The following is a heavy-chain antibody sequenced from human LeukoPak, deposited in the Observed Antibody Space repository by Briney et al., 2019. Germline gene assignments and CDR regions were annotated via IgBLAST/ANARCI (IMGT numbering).Heavy chain of an antibody. Sequence: PGGSLRLSCAASGFTFSSYAMSWVRQAPGKGLEWVSAISGSGGSTYYADSVKGRFTISRDNSKNTLYLQMNSLRAEDTAVYYCAKDRGIAAASRLPREYYYYGMDVWGQGTTVTVSS. CDR3: AKDRGIAAASRLPREYYYYGMDV. D-gene: IGHD6-13*01. CDR1: GFTFSSYA. J-gene: IGHJ6*02. CDR2: ISGSGGST. V-gene: IGHV3-23*01.